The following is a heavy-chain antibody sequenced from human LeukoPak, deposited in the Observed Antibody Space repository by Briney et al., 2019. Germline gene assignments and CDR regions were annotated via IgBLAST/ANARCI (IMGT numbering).Heavy chain of an antibody. V-gene: IGHV3-30-3*01. J-gene: IGHJ6*02. D-gene: IGHD3-16*01. CDR3: ARDKGGGHYYGMDV. CDR1: GFTFSSYA. CDR2: ISYDGSNK. Sequence: GGSLRLSCAASGFTFSSYAMHWVRQAPGKGLEWVAVISYDGSNKYYADSVKGRFTISRDNSKNTLYLQMNSLRAEDTAVYYCARDKGGGHYYGMDVWGQGTTVTVSS.